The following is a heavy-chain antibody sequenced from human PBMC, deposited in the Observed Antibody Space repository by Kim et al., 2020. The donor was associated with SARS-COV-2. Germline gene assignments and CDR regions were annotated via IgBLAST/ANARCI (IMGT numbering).Heavy chain of an antibody. V-gene: IGHV4-39*01. CDR2: IYYSGST. Sequence: SETLSLTCTVSGGSISSSSYYWGWIRQPPGKGLEWIGGIYYSGSTYYNPSLKSRVTISVDTSKNQFSLKLSSVTAADTAVYYCARHKPYSSSFGYNWFDPWGQGTLVTVSS. D-gene: IGHD6-13*01. CDR1: GGSISSSSYY. CDR3: ARHKPYSSSFGYNWFDP. J-gene: IGHJ5*02.